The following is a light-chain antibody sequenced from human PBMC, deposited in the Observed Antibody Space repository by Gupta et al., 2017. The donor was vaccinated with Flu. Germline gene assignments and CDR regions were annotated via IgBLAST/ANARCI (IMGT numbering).Light chain of an antibody. V-gene: IGLV2-14*03. J-gene: IGLJ2*01. CDR3: SSYTNTNTLVV. CDR2: DVI. CDR1: SSYVGGYES. Sequence: AALTPPASVSGSPGTSIAYPCLGTSSYVGGYESVFWYQQHPAKTPKIMIFDVINRPSGVSNHFSGSNSGNTAALTISGLQADDEADYYCSSYTNTNTLVVFGGGTKLTVL.